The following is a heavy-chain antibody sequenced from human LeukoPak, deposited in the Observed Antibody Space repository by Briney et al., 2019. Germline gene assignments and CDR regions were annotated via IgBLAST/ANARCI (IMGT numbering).Heavy chain of an antibody. CDR2: ITNDGSST. J-gene: IGHJ4*02. CDR1: GFTFSNYW. Sequence: GGSLRLSCAASGFTFSNYWMHWVRQAPGKGLVWVSRITNDGSSTSYADSVKGRFTISRDNAKNSLYLQMNSLRAEDTAVYYCAREGPNYYDSSGYYSGGFDYWGQGTLVTVSS. V-gene: IGHV3-74*01. CDR3: AREGPNYYDSSGYYSGGFDY. D-gene: IGHD3-22*01.